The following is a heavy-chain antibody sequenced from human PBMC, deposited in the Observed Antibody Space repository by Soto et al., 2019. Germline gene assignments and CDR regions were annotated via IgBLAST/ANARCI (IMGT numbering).Heavy chain of an antibody. V-gene: IGHV5-51*01. D-gene: IGHD3-3*01. CDR3: ARGYYDFWSCPIPVYYGMDI. J-gene: IGHJ6*02. Sequence: GESLKISCKGSGYSFTSYWIGWVRQMPGKGLEWMGIIYPGDSDTRYSPSFQGQVTISADKSISTAYLQWSSLKASDTAMYYCARGYYDFWSCPIPVYYGMDIWGQGTTVTVSS. CDR2: IYPGDSDT. CDR1: GYSFTSYW.